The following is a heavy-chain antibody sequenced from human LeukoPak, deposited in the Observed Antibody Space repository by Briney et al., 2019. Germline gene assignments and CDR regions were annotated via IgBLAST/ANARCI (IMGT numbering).Heavy chain of an antibody. CDR2: IYWDDDK. J-gene: IGHJ4*02. D-gene: IGHD4-11*01. CDR3: AHRPRGNYPYFGS. CDR1: GFSLSTNGVG. V-gene: IGHV2-5*02. Sequence: SGPTLVNPTQTLTLTCTFSGFSLSTNGVGVGWIRQPPGKALEWLALIYWDDDKRYNPSLESRLTIIKDTSKNQVVLIMTNVDPVDTATYFCAHRPRGNYPYFGSWGQGTLVTVSS.